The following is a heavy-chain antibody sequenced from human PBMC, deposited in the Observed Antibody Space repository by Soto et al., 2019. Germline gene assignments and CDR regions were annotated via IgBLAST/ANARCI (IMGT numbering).Heavy chain of an antibody. V-gene: IGHV1-18*01. Sequence: ASVKVSCKASGYTFSTYGISWVRQAPGQGLEWMGWISVYSGNTDYAQTLQGRVTMTTDTSTSTAYMELRSLRSDDTAVYYCATGHPHLTRTAVHALYWGQGTLVTVSS. CDR3: ATGHPHLTRTAVHALY. CDR1: GYTFSTYG. J-gene: IGHJ4*02. D-gene: IGHD1-20*01. CDR2: ISVYSGNT.